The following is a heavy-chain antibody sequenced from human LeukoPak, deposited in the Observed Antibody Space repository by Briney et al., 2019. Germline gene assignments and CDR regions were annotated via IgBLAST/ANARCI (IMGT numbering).Heavy chain of an antibody. Sequence: PGGSLRLSCAASGFTFSDYYMSWIRQAPGKGLEWVSYISSSGSTIYYADSVKGRFTISRDNAKNSLYLQMNSLRAEDTAVYYCAREMGGIWFGERIGRGMDVWGQGTTVTVSS. CDR1: GFTFSDYY. J-gene: IGHJ6*02. V-gene: IGHV3-11*01. D-gene: IGHD3-10*01. CDR2: ISSSGSTI. CDR3: AREMGGIWFGERIGRGMDV.